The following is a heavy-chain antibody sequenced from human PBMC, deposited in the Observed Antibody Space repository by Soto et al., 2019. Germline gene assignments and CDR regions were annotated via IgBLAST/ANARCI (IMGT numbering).Heavy chain of an antibody. CDR1: GFTFDDYA. J-gene: IGHJ4*02. V-gene: IGHV3-9*01. D-gene: IGHD6-6*01. Sequence: EVQLVESGGGLVQPGRSLRLSCAASGFTFDDYAMHWVRQAPGKGLEWVSGISWNSGSIGYADSVKGRFTISRDNAKNSLYLQMNSLRAEDTALYYCAKDIHRSSSFFDYWGQGTLVTVSS. CDR3: AKDIHRSSSFFDY. CDR2: ISWNSGSI.